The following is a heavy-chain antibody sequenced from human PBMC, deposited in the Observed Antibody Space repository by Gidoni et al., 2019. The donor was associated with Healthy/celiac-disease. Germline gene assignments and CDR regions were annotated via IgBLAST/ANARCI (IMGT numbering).Heavy chain of an antibody. J-gene: IGHJ4*02. CDR1: GFTFRSSD. D-gene: IGHD6-19*01. CDR2: ISYDGSNK. CDR3: ARDLGYSSGWRTGYYFDY. V-gene: IGHV3-30*04. Sequence: QVQLVESGGGVVQPVRSMRLSCAASGFTFRSSDMHWARQAPGKGLAWVAVISYDGSNKYYADSVKGRFTISRDNSKNTLYLQMNSLRAEDTAVYYCARDLGYSSGWRTGYYFDYWGQGTLVTVSS.